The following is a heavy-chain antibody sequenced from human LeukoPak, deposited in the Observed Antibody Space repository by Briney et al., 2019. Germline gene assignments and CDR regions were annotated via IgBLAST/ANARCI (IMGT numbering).Heavy chain of an antibody. V-gene: IGHV4-59*08. CDR2: VYYSGSS. CDR3: ARHYDSSGYWYYFDY. Sequence: PSETLSLTCTVSGGSISSYYWSWIRQPPGKGLDWIGYVYYSGSSNYNPSLKSRVTISVDTSKNQFSLKLSSVTAADTAMYYCARHYDSSGYWYYFDYWGQGALVTVSS. CDR1: GGSISSYY. D-gene: IGHD3-22*01. J-gene: IGHJ4*02.